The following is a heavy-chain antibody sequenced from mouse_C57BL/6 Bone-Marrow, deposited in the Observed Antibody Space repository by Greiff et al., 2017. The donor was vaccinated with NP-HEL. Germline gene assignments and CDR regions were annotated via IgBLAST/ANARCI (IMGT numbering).Heavy chain of an antibody. J-gene: IGHJ4*01. CDR3: AKLGDYYAMDY. D-gene: IGHD4-1*01. CDR2: IYPGDGDT. V-gene: IGHV1-82*01. Sequence: VQLVESGPELVKPGASVKISCKASGYAFSSSWMNWVKQRPGKGLEWIGRIYPGDGDTNYNGKFKGKATLTADKSSSTAYMQLSSLTSEDSAVYFCAKLGDYYAMDYWGQGTSVTVSS. CDR1: GYAFSSSW.